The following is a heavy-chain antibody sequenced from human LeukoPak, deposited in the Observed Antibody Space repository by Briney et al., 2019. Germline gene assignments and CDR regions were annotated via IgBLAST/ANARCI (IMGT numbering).Heavy chain of an antibody. CDR1: GGSISSSSYY. CDR3: ARQAHSSGWPSHFDY. J-gene: IGHJ4*02. Sequence: SETLSLTCTVSGGSISSSSYYWGWLRQSPGKGLEWIGSIYYSETTYYNPSLKSRVTISVDTSKNQFSLKLSSVTAADTAVYYCARQAHSSGWPSHFDYWGQGTLVTVSS. V-gene: IGHV4-39*01. D-gene: IGHD6-19*01. CDR2: IYYSETT.